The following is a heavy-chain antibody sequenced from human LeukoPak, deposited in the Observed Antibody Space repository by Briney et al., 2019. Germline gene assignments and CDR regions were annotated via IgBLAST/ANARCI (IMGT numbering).Heavy chain of an antibody. CDR2: ISGSGGST. D-gene: IGHD2-2*01. J-gene: IGHJ4*02. CDR3: AKEGGYCSSTSCYRRYYFDY. Sequence: PGGSLRLSCAASGFTFDDYGMSWVRQAPGKGLEWVSGISGSGGSTYYADSVKGRFTISRDNSKNTLYLQMNSLRAEDTAIYYCAKEGGYCSSTSCYRRYYFDYWGQGTLVTVSS. CDR1: GFTFDDYG. V-gene: IGHV3-23*01.